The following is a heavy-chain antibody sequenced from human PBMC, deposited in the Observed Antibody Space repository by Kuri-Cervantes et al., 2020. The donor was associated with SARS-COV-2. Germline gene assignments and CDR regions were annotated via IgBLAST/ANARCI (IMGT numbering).Heavy chain of an antibody. J-gene: IGHJ4*02. CDR2: IYHSGST. CDR1: GYSISSGYY. D-gene: IGHD3-10*01. V-gene: IGHV4-38-2*02. Sequence: SETLSLTCTVSGYSISSGYYWGWIRQPPGKGLEWIGSIYHSGSTYYNPFLKSRVTISVDTSKNQFSLKLSSVTAADTAVYYCARTSYGSALYWGQGTLVTVSS. CDR3: ARTSYGSALY.